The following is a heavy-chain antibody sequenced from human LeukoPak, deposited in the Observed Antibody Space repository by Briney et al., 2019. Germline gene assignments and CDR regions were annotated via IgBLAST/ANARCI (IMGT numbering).Heavy chain of an antibody. V-gene: IGHV4-4*02. CDR3: ARGELRDAFDI. Sequence: PSETLSLTCAVSGDSISSTWWHWVRQPPGKGLEWIGDIYHSGTTNYNPSLQSRVTISIDNSRNQFSLKLNSVTAADTAVYYCARGELRDAFDIWGQGTMVTVSS. J-gene: IGHJ3*02. CDR1: GDSISSTW. D-gene: IGHD2-21*01. CDR2: IYHSGTT.